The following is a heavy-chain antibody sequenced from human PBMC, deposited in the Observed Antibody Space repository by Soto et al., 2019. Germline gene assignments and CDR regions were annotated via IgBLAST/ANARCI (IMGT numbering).Heavy chain of an antibody. V-gene: IGHV4-34*01. Sequence: QVQVQQWGAGLLKFSETLSLTCAVNGGSFSGWHWNWIRQPPGKGLEWIGEASHTGGTNYNPSLESRVTISVDRSRKQLSLKLTSVSAADTAGYYCARSPNLDGWGPGTTVIVSS. CDR1: GGSFSGWH. CDR3: ARSPNLDG. CDR2: ASHTGGT. J-gene: IGHJ6*01.